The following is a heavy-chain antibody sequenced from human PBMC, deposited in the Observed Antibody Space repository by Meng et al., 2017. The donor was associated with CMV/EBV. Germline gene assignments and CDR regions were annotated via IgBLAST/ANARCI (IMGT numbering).Heavy chain of an antibody. Sequence: AARSTVSGYDMRWVRQAPGRGHEWMREIIPIFGTAEYARKYEDRVTITTDESTSTAYVELSSLRSENAAVYYYAIAAHPHWDYFDYWGQGTLVTVSS. CDR1: RSTVSGYD. V-gene: IGHV1-69*05. CDR2: IIPIFGTA. D-gene: IGHD6-6*01. J-gene: IGHJ4*02. CDR3: AIAAHPHWDYFDY.